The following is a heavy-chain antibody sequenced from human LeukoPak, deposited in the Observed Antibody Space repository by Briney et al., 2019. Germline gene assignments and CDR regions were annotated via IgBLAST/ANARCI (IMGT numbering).Heavy chain of an antibody. Sequence: SETLSFTCTVSGGSISSYYWSWIRQPPGKGLEWIGDIYYSGSTNYNPSLKSRVTISVDTSKNQFSLKLSSVTAADTAVYYCARLAEIGWFSVYWYFDLWGRGTLVTVSS. J-gene: IGHJ2*01. D-gene: IGHD3-10*01. CDR2: IYYSGST. V-gene: IGHV4-59*08. CDR1: GGSISSYY. CDR3: ARLAEIGWFSVYWYFDL.